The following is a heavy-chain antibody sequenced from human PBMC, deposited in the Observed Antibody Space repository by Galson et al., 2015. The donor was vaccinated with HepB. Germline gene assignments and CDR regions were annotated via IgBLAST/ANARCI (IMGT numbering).Heavy chain of an antibody. Sequence: SLRLSCAASGFTFSSYGMHWVRQAPGKGLEWVAVIWYDGSNKYYADSVKGRFTISRDNSKNTLYLQMNSLRAEDTAVYYCARRYYYDSSADYWGQGTLVTVSS. V-gene: IGHV3-33*08. CDR3: ARRYYYDSSADY. J-gene: IGHJ4*02. D-gene: IGHD3-22*01. CDR1: GFTFSSYG. CDR2: IWYDGSNK.